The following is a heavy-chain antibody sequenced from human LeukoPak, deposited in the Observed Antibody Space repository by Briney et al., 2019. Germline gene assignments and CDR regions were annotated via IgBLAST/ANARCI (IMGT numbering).Heavy chain of an antibody. CDR1: GFAFHDYA. V-gene: IGHV3-9*01. D-gene: IGHD4-23*01. CDR3: AKDTGGNGAYFYAMDV. J-gene: IGHJ6*02. Sequence: GGSLRLSCVGSGFAFHDYAMHWVRRPPGKGLEWVSAINWNSDTKAYADSVKGRFTISRDRARNSLYLQMDSLRPEDTALYYCAKDTGGNGAYFYAMDVWGQGTSVTVSS. CDR2: INWNSDTK.